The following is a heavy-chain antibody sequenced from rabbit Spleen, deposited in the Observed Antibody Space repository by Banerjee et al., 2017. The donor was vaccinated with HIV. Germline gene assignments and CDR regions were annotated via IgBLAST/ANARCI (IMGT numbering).Heavy chain of an antibody. D-gene: IGHD1-1*01. CDR2: IDPVFGST. J-gene: IGHJ4*01. Sequence: QEQLVESGGGLVQPRGSLKLSCKASGFDFTSYGVSWVRQAPGKGLEWIGYIDPVFGSTYYASWVNGRFTISSHNAQNTLYLQLHSLTAADTATYFCVRGASGSGYYSLWGPGTLVTVS. V-gene: IGHV1S47*01. CDR3: VRGASGSGYYSL. CDR1: GFDFTSYG.